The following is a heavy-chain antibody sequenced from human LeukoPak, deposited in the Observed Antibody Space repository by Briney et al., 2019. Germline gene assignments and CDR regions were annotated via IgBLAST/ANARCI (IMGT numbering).Heavy chain of an antibody. Sequence: TSETLSLTXAVYGGSFSGYYWSWIRQPPGKGLEWIGEINHSGSTNYNPSLKSRVTISVDTSKNQFSLKLSSVTAADTAVYYCARAPRSGAYWFDPWGQGTLVTVSS. J-gene: IGHJ5*02. CDR3: ARAPRSGAYWFDP. CDR1: GGSFSGYY. V-gene: IGHV4-34*01. D-gene: IGHD3-3*01. CDR2: INHSGST.